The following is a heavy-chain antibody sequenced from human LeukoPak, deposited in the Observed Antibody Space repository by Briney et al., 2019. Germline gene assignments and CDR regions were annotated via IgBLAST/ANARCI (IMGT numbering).Heavy chain of an antibody. D-gene: IGHD2-15*01. CDR1: GGSFSGYY. CDR2: INHSGST. CDR3: ARVGHIVVVVAATRWNWFDP. Sequence: PSETLSLTCAVYGGSFSGYYWSWIRQPPGKGLEWIGEINHSGSTNYNPSLKSRVTISVDTSKNQFSLKLSSVTAAYTAVYYCARVGHIVVVVAATRWNWFDPWGQGTLVTVSS. J-gene: IGHJ5*02. V-gene: IGHV4-34*01.